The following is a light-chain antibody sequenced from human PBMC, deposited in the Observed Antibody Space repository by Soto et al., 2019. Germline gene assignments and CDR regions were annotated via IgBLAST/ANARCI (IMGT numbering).Light chain of an antibody. V-gene: IGLV2-14*01. CDR1: NSDVGGYNY. CDR3: SSYTTSNTRQIV. Sequence: QSALTQPASVSGSPGQSITISCTGTNSDVGGYNYVSWYQQHPGKAPKFMIYDVSSRPSRVSDRFSGSKSGNTASLTIAGLQAEDEADYYCSSYTTSNTRQIVFGTGTKLTVL. J-gene: IGLJ1*01. CDR2: DVS.